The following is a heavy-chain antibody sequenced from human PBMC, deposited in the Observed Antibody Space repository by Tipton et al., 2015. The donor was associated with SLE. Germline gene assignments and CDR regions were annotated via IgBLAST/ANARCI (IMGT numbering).Heavy chain of an antibody. J-gene: IGHJ4*01. CDR2: IYHSGST. V-gene: IGHV4-4*02. CDR1: GVSISSGNW. CDR3: ARDEYRYDTTGYHLLGHFDF. Sequence: TLSLTCTVSGVSISSGNWWTWVRQSPGKGLEWFGEIYHSGSTNYNPSLKSRVTISVDTSKNQFSLKLSSVTAADTAVYYCARDEYRYDTTGYHLLGHFDFWGQGTLVTVSS. D-gene: IGHD3-22*01.